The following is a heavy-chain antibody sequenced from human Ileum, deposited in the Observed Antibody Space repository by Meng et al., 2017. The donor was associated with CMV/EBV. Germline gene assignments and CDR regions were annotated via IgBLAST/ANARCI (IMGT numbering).Heavy chain of an antibody. CDR1: GASISSGDYY. D-gene: IGHD6-13*01. J-gene: IGHJ5*02. CDR2: IFFSGNT. Sequence: VQPQGPGPGPVKPSLPLSLSCTVSGASISSGDYYWSWIRQPPGKGLEWIGYIFFSGNTYYNPSLNNRVIISIDTPRNQFSLKVDSVTAADTAVYYCARFRIAALGNLFDPWGHGTLVTVSS. CDR3: ARFRIAALGNLFDP. V-gene: IGHV4-30-4*08.